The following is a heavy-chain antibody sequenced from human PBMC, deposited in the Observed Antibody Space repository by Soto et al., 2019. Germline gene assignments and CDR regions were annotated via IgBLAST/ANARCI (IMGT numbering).Heavy chain of an antibody. CDR1: GGTISSYY. CDR3: ARADDILTGYWSPYFDY. CDR2: IYYSGST. J-gene: IGHJ4*02. D-gene: IGHD3-9*01. V-gene: IGHV4-59*12. Sequence: PSETLSLTCTVSGGTISSYYWSWIRQPPGKGLEWIGYIYYSGSTNYNPSLKSRVTISVDTSKNQFSLKLSSVTAADTAVYYCARADDILTGYWSPYFDYWGQGTLVTVSS.